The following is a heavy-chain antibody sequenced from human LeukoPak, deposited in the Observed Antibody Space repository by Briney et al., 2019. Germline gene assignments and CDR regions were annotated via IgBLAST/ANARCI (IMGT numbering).Heavy chain of an antibody. CDR3: ANGVWGRHPDAFDI. V-gene: IGHV3-23*01. D-gene: IGHD3-16*01. CDR2: ISGSGGST. J-gene: IGHJ3*02. Sequence: GGSLRLSCAASGFTFSSYAVSWVRQAPGEGLEWVSAISGSGGSTYYADSVKGRFTITRDNSKKTLYLQVNSLRAEDTAVYYWANGVWGRHPDAFDIWGQGTMVTVSS. CDR1: GFTFSSYA.